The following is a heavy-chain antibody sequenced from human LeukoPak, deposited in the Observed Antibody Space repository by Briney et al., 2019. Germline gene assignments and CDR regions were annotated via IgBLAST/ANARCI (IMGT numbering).Heavy chain of an antibody. D-gene: IGHD6-19*01. J-gene: IGHJ4*02. CDR2: FYYSGDT. V-gene: IGHV4-59*02. CDR1: GVSVSNHY. CDR3: ARHSSGWHFDS. Sequence: SETLSLTXSVSGVSVSNHYWSWIRQPPGKGLEWIGWFYYSGDTYFNPSLGSRVTISADTSRNHLSLNLRSLTAADTAVYYCARHSSGWHFDSWGQGALVTVSS.